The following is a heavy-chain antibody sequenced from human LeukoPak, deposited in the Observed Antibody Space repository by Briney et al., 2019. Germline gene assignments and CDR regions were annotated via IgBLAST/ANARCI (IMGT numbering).Heavy chain of an antibody. Sequence: GGSLRLSCAASGFTFSSYAMHWVRQAPGKGLEWVAVISYDGSNKYYADSVKGRFTISRDNSKNTLYLQMNSLRAEDTAVYYCAKDRAYGDFFLDYWGQGTLVTVSS. V-gene: IGHV3-30*04. D-gene: IGHD4-17*01. CDR3: AKDRAYGDFFLDY. J-gene: IGHJ4*02. CDR2: ISYDGSNK. CDR1: GFTFSSYA.